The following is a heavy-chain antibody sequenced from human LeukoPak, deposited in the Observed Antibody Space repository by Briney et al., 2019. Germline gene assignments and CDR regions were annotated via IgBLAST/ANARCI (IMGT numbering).Heavy chain of an antibody. CDR2: IYHSGTT. D-gene: IGHD3-3*01. J-gene: IGHJ4*02. CDR3: ARHLNSIFGVVTPDY. Sequence: SETLSLTCAVSGYSISSDYYWGWIRQPPGKGLEWIGSIYHSGTTYYNPTLKSRVTISVDTSKNQFSLKLSSVTAADTAVYYCARHLNSIFGVVTPDYWGQGTLVTVSS. V-gene: IGHV4-38-2*01. CDR1: GYSISSDYY.